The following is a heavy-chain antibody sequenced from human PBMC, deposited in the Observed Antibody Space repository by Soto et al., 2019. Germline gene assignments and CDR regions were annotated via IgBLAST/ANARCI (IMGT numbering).Heavy chain of an antibody. CDR2: IYPGDSDT. V-gene: IGHV5-51*03. CDR1: GYSFTSYW. J-gene: IGHJ3*02. D-gene: IGHD2-2*01. Sequence: EVQLVQSGAEVKKPGESLKISCKGSGYSFTSYWIGWVRQMPGKGLECMGIIYPGDSDTRDSPSFQGQVTISADKSISTAYLQWSSLKASDTAMYYCARGGQCSTTSCYEDDAFDIWGQGTMVTVSS. CDR3: ARGGQCSTTSCYEDDAFDI.